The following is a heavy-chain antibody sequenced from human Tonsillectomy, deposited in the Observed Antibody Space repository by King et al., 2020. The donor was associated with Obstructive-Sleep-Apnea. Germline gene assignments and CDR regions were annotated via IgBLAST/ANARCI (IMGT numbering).Heavy chain of an antibody. CDR2: LYSSGSP. J-gene: IGHJ3*01. V-gene: IGHV4-59*08. CDR3: ASTAEATSDGPGAAVVV. CDR1: GGSISSYY. D-gene: IGHD6-19*01. Sequence: QLQESGPGLVKPSETLSLTCTVSGGSISSYYWSWIRQPPGKGLEWIGYLYSSGSPNYNPSLRSRVTISEDTSKKRFTLRLSSVTAADTAGDYGASTAEATSDGPGAAVVVGGRGTRVT.